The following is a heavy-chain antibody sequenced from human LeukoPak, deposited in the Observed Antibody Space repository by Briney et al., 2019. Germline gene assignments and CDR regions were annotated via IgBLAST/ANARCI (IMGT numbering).Heavy chain of an antibody. Sequence: PSETLSLTCTVSGVSISSGVYYYWTWIRQHPGKGLEWIGYIYNSGSTYYSPSLKSRVTISVDTSKNQFSLKLSSVTAADTAVYYCAREINSGYDPDSLLWGQGTLVTVSS. J-gene: IGHJ4*02. D-gene: IGHD5-12*01. V-gene: IGHV4-31*03. CDR3: AREINSGYDPDSLL. CDR2: IYNSGST. CDR1: GVSISSGVYYY.